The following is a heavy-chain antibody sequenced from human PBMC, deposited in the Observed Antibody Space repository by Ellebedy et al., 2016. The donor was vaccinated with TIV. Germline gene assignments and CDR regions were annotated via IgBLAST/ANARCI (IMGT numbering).Heavy chain of an antibody. J-gene: IGHJ6*02. CDR1: GFNFGRYW. CDR2: INSDGSST. V-gene: IGHV3-74*01. D-gene: IGHD3-10*01. Sequence: GGSLRLSCAASGFNFGRYWMHRVRQAPGKGLVWVSHINSDGSSTTHADSVKGRFTTSRDNAKNTLYLQMNSLRAEDTAVYYCGRGVNYGMDVWGQGTTVTVSS. CDR3: GRGVNYGMDV.